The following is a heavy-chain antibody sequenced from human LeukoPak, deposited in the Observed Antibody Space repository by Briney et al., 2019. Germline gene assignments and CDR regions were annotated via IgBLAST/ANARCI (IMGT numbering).Heavy chain of an antibody. CDR2: IYYSGST. Sequence: SETLSLTCTVSGGFISSSSYYWGWIRQPPGKGLEWIGDIYYSGSTYYNPALKSRVSMSIDTSKNQFSLELRSVAAADTALYYCARRRYYDSTGYLEWGQGTLVTVTS. J-gene: IGHJ1*01. CDR1: GGFISSSSYY. D-gene: IGHD3-22*01. V-gene: IGHV4-39*01. CDR3: ARRRYYDSTGYLE.